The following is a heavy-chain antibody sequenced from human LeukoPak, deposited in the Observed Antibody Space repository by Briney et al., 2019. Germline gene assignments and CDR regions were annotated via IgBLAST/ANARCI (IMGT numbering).Heavy chain of an antibody. CDR3: ARTWSWSNFDY. D-gene: IGHD6-13*01. CDR2: INHSGGT. J-gene: IGHJ4*02. CDR1: GGSFSGYY. V-gene: IGHV4-34*01. Sequence: SETLSLICAVYGGSFSGYYWSWNRQPPGKGLEWIGEINHSGGTNYNPSLKSRVTISVDTSKNQFSLKLSSVTAADMAVYYCARTWSWSNFDYWGQGTLVTVSS.